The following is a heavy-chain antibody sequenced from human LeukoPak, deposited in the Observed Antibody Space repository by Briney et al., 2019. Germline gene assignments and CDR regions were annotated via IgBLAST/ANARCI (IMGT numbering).Heavy chain of an antibody. J-gene: IGHJ4*02. V-gene: IGHV3-21*01. D-gene: IGHD3-3*01. CDR3: ARGPPEDF. CDR1: GFTFSSYN. CDR2: ISSSSSYI. Sequence: GGFLRLSCAASGFTFSSYNMNWVRQAPGKGLEWVSSISSSSSYIYYADSVKGRFTISRDNAKNSLFLQMNSLRVEDPAVYYCARGPPEDFWGQGTLVTVSS.